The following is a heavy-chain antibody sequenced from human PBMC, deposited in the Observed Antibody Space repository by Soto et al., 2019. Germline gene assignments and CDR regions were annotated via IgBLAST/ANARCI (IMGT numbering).Heavy chain of an antibody. J-gene: IGHJ4*02. D-gene: IGHD3-10*01. CDR2: ISSNGGST. Sequence: GSLRLSCSASGFTFSSYAMHWVRHAPGKGLEYVSAISSNGGSTYYADSVKGRFTISRDNSKNPLYLQMSSLRAEDTAVNSCVKGLYYYGSESYYFDYWGQGTPVAVS. CDR1: GFTFSSYA. V-gene: IGHV3-64D*06. CDR3: VKGLYYYGSESYYFDY.